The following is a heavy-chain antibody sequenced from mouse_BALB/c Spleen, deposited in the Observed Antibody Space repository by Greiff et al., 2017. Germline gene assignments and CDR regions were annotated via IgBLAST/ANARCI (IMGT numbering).Heavy chain of an antibody. Sequence: QVQLKESGAELVRPGVSVKISCKGSGYTFTDYAMHWVKQSHAKSLEWIGVISTYYGDASYNQKFKGKATMTVDKSSSTAYMELARLTSEDSAIYYCARSGFTTVVAPYAMDYWGQGTSVTVSS. D-gene: IGHD1-1*01. CDR3: ARSGFTTVVAPYAMDY. CDR2: ISTYYGDA. J-gene: IGHJ4*01. V-gene: IGHV1S137*01. CDR1: GYTFTDYA.